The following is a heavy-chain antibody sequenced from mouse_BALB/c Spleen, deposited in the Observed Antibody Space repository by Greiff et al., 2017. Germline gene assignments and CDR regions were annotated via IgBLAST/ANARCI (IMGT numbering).Heavy chain of an antibody. D-gene: IGHD1-1*01. J-gene: IGHJ1*01. CDR3: ARVYYGSSYWYFDV. CDR1: GFTFSSFG. Sequence: EVQGVESGGGLVQPGGSRKLSCAASGFTFSSFGMHWVRQAPEKGLEWVAYISSGSSTIYYADTVKGRFTISRDNPKNTLFLQMTSLRSEDTAMYYCARVYYGSSYWYFDVWGAGTTVTVSS. CDR2: ISSGSSTI. V-gene: IGHV5-17*02.